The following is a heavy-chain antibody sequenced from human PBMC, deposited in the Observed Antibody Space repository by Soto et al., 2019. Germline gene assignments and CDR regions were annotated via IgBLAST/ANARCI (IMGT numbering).Heavy chain of an antibody. Sequence: SETLSLTCAVYGGSFSGYYWSWIRQPPGKGLEWIGEINHSGSTNYNPSLKSRVTISVDTSKNQFSLKLSSVTAADTAVYYCASVSGATRGFLKRDRPYYYYGMDVWGQGTTVTVSS. J-gene: IGHJ6*02. CDR1: GGSFSGYY. CDR3: ASVSGATRGFLKRDRPYYYYGMDV. D-gene: IGHD1-26*01. CDR2: INHSGST. V-gene: IGHV4-34*01.